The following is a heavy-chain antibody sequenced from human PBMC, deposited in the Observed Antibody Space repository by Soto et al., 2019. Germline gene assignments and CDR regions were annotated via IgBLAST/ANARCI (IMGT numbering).Heavy chain of an antibody. J-gene: IGHJ4*02. CDR2: IYHSGST. CDR1: GGSISSSNW. D-gene: IGHD3-3*01. CDR3: AKLAAPTYYDFWSGSLDY. V-gene: IGHV4-4*02. Sequence: QVQLQESGPGLVKPSGTLSLTCAVSGGSISSSNWWSWVRQPPGKGLEWIGEIYHSGSTNYNPSRKSRVTISVDKSKNQFSLKLSSVTAADTAVYYCAKLAAPTYYDFWSGSLDYWGQGTLVTVSS.